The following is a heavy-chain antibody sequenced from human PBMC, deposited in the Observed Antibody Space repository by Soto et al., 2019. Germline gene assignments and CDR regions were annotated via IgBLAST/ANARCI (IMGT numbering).Heavy chain of an antibody. CDR3: ARSRGLILGADYGLDV. J-gene: IGHJ6*02. D-gene: IGHD5-12*01. Sequence: GGSLRLYCEASGFKFSTFSVNWVRQAPGKGLEWLSYISSSGETVFYADAVKGRFITSRDNAKNSLFLQMNGLRDEDTAVYFCARSRGLILGADYGLDVWGRGTTVTVSS. CDR2: ISSSGETV. V-gene: IGHV3-48*02. CDR1: GFKFSTFS.